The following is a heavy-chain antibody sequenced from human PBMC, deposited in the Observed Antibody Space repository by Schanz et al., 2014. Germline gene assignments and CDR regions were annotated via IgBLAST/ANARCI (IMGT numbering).Heavy chain of an antibody. CDR3: VSEKVLWFGEVWSLDY. J-gene: IGHJ4*02. Sequence: EVQLLESGGGLVQPGGSLRLSCATSGFSFSSYAINWVRQAPGKGLEWVSGISGSGASTYYADAVKGRFTISRDNSNKTVDLQMNILRAEDTALYLCVSEKVLWFGEVWSLDYWVQGALVTVSS. CDR2: ISGSGAST. CDR1: GFSFSSYA. V-gene: IGHV3-23*01. D-gene: IGHD3-10*01.